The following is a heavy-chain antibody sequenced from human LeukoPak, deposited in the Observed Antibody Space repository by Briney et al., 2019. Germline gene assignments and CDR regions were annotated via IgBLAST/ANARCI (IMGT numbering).Heavy chain of an antibody. CDR1: GGSMSSSNHY. J-gene: IGHJ4*02. Sequence: PSETLSLTCTVSGGSMSSSNHYWGWIRQPPGKALEWIANIYYSGGSYYNPSLKSRVTISVDTSRSQFSLKLSSVTAADTAVYYCARGGDMIDHYYFDSWGQGTLVTVSS. CDR2: IYYSGGS. V-gene: IGHV4-39*07. CDR3: ARGGDMIDHYYFDS. D-gene: IGHD3-22*01.